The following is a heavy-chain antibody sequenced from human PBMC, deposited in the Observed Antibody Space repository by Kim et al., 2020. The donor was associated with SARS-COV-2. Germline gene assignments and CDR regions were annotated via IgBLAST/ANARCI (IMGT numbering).Heavy chain of an antibody. Sequence: GGSLRLSCAASGFTFDDYAMHWVRQAPGKGLEWVSGISWNSGSIGYADSVKGRFTISRDNAKNSLYLQMNSLRAEDTALYYCAKDAIPPFEYSSSWRTTDWYFDLWGRGTLVTVAS. CDR3: AKDAIPPFEYSSSWRTTDWYFDL. CDR1: GFTFDDYA. CDR2: ISWNSGSI. D-gene: IGHD6-13*01. V-gene: IGHV3-9*01. J-gene: IGHJ2*01.